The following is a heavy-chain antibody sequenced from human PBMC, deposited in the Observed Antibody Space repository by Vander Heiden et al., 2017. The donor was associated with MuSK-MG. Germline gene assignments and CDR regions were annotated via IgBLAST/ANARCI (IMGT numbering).Heavy chain of an antibody. Sequence: EVQLVASGGGLVQPGRSLRLSCAASGFTFSLSSMNWVRQAPGKGLEWVSYISSSSSTIYYADAVKGRFTISRDNAKNSLYLQMNSLRAEDTAVYYCARSVYYYDSSGYFGVAAFDIWGQGTMVTVSS. D-gene: IGHD3-22*01. J-gene: IGHJ3*02. CDR3: ARSVYYYDSSGYFGVAAFDI. V-gene: IGHV3-48*01. CDR2: ISSSSSTI. CDR1: GFTFSLSS.